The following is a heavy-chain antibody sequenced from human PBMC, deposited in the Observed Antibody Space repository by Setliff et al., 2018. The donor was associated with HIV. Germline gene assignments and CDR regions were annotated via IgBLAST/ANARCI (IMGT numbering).Heavy chain of an antibody. CDR2: IFYSGST. J-gene: IGHJ4*02. Sequence: SETLSLTCTVSGGSFSSGDYSWTWIRQPPGKGLEWIGFIFYSGSTHQNPSLKSRVTISVDSSKNQFSLKLSSVTAADTAVYYCARRSGFFLDYWGQGTLVTVSS. CDR3: ARRSGFFLDY. V-gene: IGHV4-30-4*08. D-gene: IGHD3-3*01. CDR1: GGSFSSGDYS.